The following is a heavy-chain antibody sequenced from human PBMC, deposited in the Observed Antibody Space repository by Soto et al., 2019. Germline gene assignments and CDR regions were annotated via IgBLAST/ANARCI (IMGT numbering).Heavy chain of an antibody. V-gene: IGHV1-2*02. J-gene: IGHJ3*02. Sequence: QLHLVQSGAVVKKPGASVTVSCSASGYPVTAYYMHWVRQAPGRGLEWMGGINPATGAAKYTQTIQGRVTMTRASSPSTVFMELSCLACEDTAVFYCARGGGVGVAGSAAFDMWGQGTLVTVSS. CDR3: ARGGGVGVAGSAAFDM. D-gene: IGHD3-3*01. CDR2: INPATGAA. CDR1: GYPVTAYY.